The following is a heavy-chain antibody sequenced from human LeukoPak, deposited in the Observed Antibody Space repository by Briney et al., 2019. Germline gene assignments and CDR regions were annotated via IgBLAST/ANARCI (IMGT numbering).Heavy chain of an antibody. CDR3: ATPGGYSYGHGYFDY. Sequence: ASVKVSCKASGGTFSSYAISWVRQAPGQGLEWMGRIIPILGIANYAQKFQSRVTITADKSTSTAYMELSSLRSEDTAVYYCATPGGYSYGHGYFDYWGQGTLVTVSS. V-gene: IGHV1-69*04. D-gene: IGHD5-18*01. CDR1: GGTFSSYA. J-gene: IGHJ4*02. CDR2: IIPILGIA.